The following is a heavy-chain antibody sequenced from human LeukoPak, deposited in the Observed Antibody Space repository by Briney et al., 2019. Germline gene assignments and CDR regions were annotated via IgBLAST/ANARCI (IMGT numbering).Heavy chain of an antibody. D-gene: IGHD2-2*01. CDR3: ARAYCSSTSCYAPFDY. J-gene: IGHJ4*02. V-gene: IGHV1-69*04. CDR2: IIPILGIA. CDR1: GDTFSSYA. Sequence: PGASVKVFCKASGDTFSSYAISWVRQAPGQGLEWMGRIIPILGIANYAQKFQGRVTITADKSTSTAYMALSSLRSEDTAVYYCARAYCSSTSCYAPFDYWGQGTLVTVSA.